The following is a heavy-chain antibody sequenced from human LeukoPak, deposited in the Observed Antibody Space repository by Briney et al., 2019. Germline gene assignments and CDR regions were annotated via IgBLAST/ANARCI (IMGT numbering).Heavy chain of an antibody. CDR2: IIPIFGTA. V-gene: IGHV1-69*13. J-gene: IGHJ4*02. D-gene: IGHD3-10*01. Sequence: SVKVSCKASGGTFSSYAISWVRQAPGQGLEWMGGIIPIFGTANYAQKFQGRVTITADESTSTAYMELSSLRSEDTAVYYCARAPRAALIGLSGYYFDYWGQGTLVPVSS. CDR3: ARAPRAALIGLSGYYFDY. CDR1: GGTFSSYA.